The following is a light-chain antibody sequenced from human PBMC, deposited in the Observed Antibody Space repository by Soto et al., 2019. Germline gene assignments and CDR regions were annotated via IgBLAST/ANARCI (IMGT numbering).Light chain of an antibody. CDR1: SSDVGSYNY. Sequence: QSALTQPASVSGSPGQSITISCTGTSSDVGSYNYVSWYQQHPGKAPKLMIYEVSTRPSGVSSRFSGSKSGNTASLTISGLQAEDEADYYCATWDSALSAGVFGGGTKVTVL. CDR2: EVS. V-gene: IGLV2-14*01. J-gene: IGLJ3*02. CDR3: ATWDSALSAGV.